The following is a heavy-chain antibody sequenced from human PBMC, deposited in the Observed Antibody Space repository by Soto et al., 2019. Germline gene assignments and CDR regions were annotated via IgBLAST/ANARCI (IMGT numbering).Heavy chain of an antibody. J-gene: IGHJ4*02. V-gene: IGHV1-18*01. Sequence: QVHLVQSGAEVKKPGASVKVSCKASGYSFSTFGISWVRQAPGQGLEWMGWISAYNGNTNYAQKLQGRVTMTTDTSTTTAYMELRSLRSDDTAVYYCAGPYSSAWPYWGQGTLVSVSS. D-gene: IGHD6-19*01. CDR3: AGPYSSAWPY. CDR2: ISAYNGNT. CDR1: GYSFSTFG.